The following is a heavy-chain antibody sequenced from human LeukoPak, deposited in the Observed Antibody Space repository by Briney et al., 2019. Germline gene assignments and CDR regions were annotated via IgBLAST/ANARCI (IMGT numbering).Heavy chain of an antibody. CDR2: VYYSGST. J-gene: IGHJ4*02. Sequence: SETLSLTCTVSGDSIRSYHWTWIRQPPGGGLEWIGYVYYSGSTNYNPSLKSRVSISLDTSNNQFSLRLSSLTAADTAIYYCATYTRHCSGSTCYSIDYWGQGTLVTVSS. CDR3: ATYTRHCSGSTCYSIDY. CDR1: GDSIRSYH. D-gene: IGHD2-15*01. V-gene: IGHV4-59*08.